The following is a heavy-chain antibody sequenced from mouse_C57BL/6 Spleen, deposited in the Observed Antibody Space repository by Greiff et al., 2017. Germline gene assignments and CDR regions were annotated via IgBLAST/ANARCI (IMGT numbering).Heavy chain of an antibody. CDR1: GFTFSDAW. Sequence: EVKVEESGGGLVQPGGSMKLSCAASGFTFSDAWMDWVRQSPEKGLEWVAEIRNKANNHATYYAASVKGRFTISRDDSKSSVYLQMNSLRADDTGIYYCTRDYDYDGSFAYWGQGTLVTVSA. CDR3: TRDYDYDGSFAY. CDR2: IRNKANNHAT. V-gene: IGHV6-6*01. D-gene: IGHD2-4*01. J-gene: IGHJ3*01.